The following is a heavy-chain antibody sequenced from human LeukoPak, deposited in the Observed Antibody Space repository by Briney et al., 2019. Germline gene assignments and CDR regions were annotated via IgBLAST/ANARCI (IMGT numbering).Heavy chain of an antibody. D-gene: IGHD3-22*01. Sequence: PGGSLRLSCAVSGLTFSSSWMDWVRQAPGKGLEWVSFISGGGGTIYYADSVKGRFTISRDNAKNSLHLQMDSLRVEDTAVYYCARNQEIDYYDSSGFYWGVEYWGQGTLVTVSS. J-gene: IGHJ4*02. CDR1: GLTFSSSW. V-gene: IGHV3-48*01. CDR2: ISGGGGTI. CDR3: ARNQEIDYYDSSGFYWGVEY.